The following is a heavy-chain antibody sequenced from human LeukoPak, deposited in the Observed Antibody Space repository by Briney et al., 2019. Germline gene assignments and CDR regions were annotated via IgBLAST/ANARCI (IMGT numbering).Heavy chain of an antibody. CDR2: MSSDGNKK. Sequence: PGMSLRLSCAASGFTPNNYAMHWVRQAPGKGLEWVAIMSSDGNKKYYADSVEGRFTFSRDSSDKTLYLQMNSLRPEDTGVYYCARENHYNTGGYYDDAFDIWGHGTMVTVSS. J-gene: IGHJ3*02. CDR3: ARENHYNTGGYYDDAFDI. CDR1: GFTPNNYA. V-gene: IGHV3-30*04. D-gene: IGHD3-22*01.